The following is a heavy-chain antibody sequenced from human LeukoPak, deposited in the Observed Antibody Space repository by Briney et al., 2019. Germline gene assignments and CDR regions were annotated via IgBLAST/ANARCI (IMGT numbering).Heavy chain of an antibody. CDR2: MNPNSGNT. D-gene: IGHD6-6*01. J-gene: IGHJ6*03. V-gene: IGHV1-8*01. Sequence: ASVKASCKASGYTFTSYDINWVRQATGQGLEWMGWMNPNSGNTGYAQKFQGRVTMTRNTSISTAYMELSSLRSEDTAVYYCATRGKVAARPPGYYYYMDVWGKGTTVTVSS. CDR1: GYTFTSYD. CDR3: ATRGKVAARPPGYYYYMDV.